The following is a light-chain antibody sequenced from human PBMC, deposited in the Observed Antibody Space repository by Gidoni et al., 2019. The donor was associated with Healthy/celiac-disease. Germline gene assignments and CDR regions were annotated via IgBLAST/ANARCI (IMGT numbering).Light chain of an antibody. J-gene: IGLJ1*01. Sequence: QSALTPPASVSGSPGQSITISCTGPSSDVGGYNYVSWYQQHPGKAPKLMIYEVSNRPSGVSNRFSGSKSGNTASLTISGLQAEDEADYYCSSYTSSSTGFGTGTKVTVL. CDR1: SSDVGGYNY. CDR2: EVS. CDR3: SSYTSSSTG. V-gene: IGLV2-14*01.